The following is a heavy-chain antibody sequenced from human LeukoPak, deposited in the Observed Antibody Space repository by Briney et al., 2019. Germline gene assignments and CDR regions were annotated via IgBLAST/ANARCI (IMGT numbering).Heavy chain of an antibody. V-gene: IGHV4-59*01. CDR3: ARDISSSSWFPNWLDP. CDR2: IYYSGSSGST. J-gene: IGHJ5*02. D-gene: IGHD6-13*01. Sequence: PSETLSLTCTVSGGSISGYFWSWIRQPPGKGLEWIGYIYYSGSSGSTHYNPSLRSRVTISVDTSKNQFSLKLSSVTAAATAVNYCARDISSSSWFPNWLDPTGQGTLVTESS. CDR1: GGSISGYF.